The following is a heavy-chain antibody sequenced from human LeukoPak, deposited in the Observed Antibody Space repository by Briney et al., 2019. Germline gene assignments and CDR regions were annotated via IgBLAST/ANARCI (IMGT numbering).Heavy chain of an antibody. CDR1: GYTFTSYG. CDR3: AREVEDSHGYSY. Sequence: ASVKVSCKASGYTFTSYGISWVRQAPGQGLEWMGWISAYNGNTNYAQKLQGRVTMTTDTSPSTDYMELRRLRSGDTAVYYCAREVEDSHGYSYWGQGTLVTVSS. V-gene: IGHV1-18*01. J-gene: IGHJ4*02. CDR2: ISAYNGNT. D-gene: IGHD5-18*01.